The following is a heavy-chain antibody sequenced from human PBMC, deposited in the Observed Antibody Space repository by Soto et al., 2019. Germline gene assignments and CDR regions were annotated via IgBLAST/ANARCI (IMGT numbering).Heavy chain of an antibody. CDR2: INSDGSST. Sequence: PGGSLRLSCAASGFTFSSYWMHWVRQAPGKGLVWVSRINSDGSSTSYADSVKGRFTISRDNAKNTLYLQMNSLRAEDTAVYYCERGPYDSSGYYLLDAFDIWGQGTMVTVSS. D-gene: IGHD3-22*01. CDR1: GFTFSSYW. CDR3: ERGPYDSSGYYLLDAFDI. J-gene: IGHJ3*02. V-gene: IGHV3-74*01.